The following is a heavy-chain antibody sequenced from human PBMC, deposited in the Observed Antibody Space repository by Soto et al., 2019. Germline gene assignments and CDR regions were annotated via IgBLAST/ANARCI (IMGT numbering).Heavy chain of an antibody. Sequence: QVQLVQSGAEVKRPGSSVRVSCKASGDSPTTYTISWVRQAPGKGLEWMGRVIVDTQTANLARTLYGRVKISADKCTNTTSVEDTSRTSEVPAVYYCATGAGAHDYGDSHWHFAVWGRGTLVTVSS. CDR1: GDSPTTYT. V-gene: IGHV1-69*08. J-gene: IGHJ2*01. CDR2: VIVDTQTA. D-gene: IGHD4-17*01. CDR3: ATGAGAHDYGDSHWHFAV.